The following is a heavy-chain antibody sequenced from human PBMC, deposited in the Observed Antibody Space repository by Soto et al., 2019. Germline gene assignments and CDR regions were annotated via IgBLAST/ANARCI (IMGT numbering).Heavy chain of an antibody. Sequence: EVQLLESGGGLVQPGGSLRLSCAASGFTLNTYAMTWVRLAPGRGLEGVSSIRPSSGATYYADSVRGRFDISRDNSNNMLYRQMSSLRADDTAMYYGATSPRGGGYGTWYFALWGRGTLVPVS. CDR2: IRPSSGAT. V-gene: IGHV3-23*01. CDR1: GFTLNTYA. J-gene: IGHJ2*01. CDR3: ATSPRGGGYGTWYFAL. D-gene: IGHD5-12*01.